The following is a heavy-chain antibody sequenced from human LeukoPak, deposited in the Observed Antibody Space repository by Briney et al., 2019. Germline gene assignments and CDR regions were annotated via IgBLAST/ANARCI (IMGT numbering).Heavy chain of an antibody. CDR2: IGGSGSNT. CDR1: GFTFSTYG. V-gene: IGHV3-23*01. D-gene: IGHD3-16*01. J-gene: IGHJ4*02. CDR3: AKDQAGGISDVVDY. Sequence: PGGSLRLSCAASGFTFSTYGMNWVRQAPGKGLEWVSAIGGSGSNTYYADSVKGRFTISRDNSKNLLYLQMNSLRAEDTAVYYCAKDQAGGISDVVDYWGQGTLVTVSS.